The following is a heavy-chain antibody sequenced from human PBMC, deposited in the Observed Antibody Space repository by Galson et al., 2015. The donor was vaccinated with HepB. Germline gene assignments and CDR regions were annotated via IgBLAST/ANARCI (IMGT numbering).Heavy chain of an antibody. CDR1: GFSFSAYN. J-gene: IGHJ4*02. CDR3: ARERTMIVGDGFDF. Sequence: SLRLSCAASGFSFSAYNMNWVRQAPGKGLEWVSYISSGSSSIHYADSVKGRFTISRDNAKNSLSLQMNSLRDEDTAVYYCARERTMIVGDGFDFWGQGTLVTVSS. D-gene: IGHD3-22*01. CDR2: ISSGSSSI. V-gene: IGHV3-48*02.